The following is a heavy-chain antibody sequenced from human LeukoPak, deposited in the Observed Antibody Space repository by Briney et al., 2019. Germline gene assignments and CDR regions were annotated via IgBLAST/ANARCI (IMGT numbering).Heavy chain of an antibody. D-gene: IGHD7-27*01. CDR3: VRLGKEVTYRAYYFNY. J-gene: IGHJ4*02. CDR1: GGSISSYY. V-gene: IGHV4-4*07. CDR2: FYSTGST. Sequence: PSETLSLTCTVSGGSISSYYWTWIRQPAGKGLEWIGRFYSTGSTNYNPSLKSRVTMSVDTSKNQFSLKLSSVTAADTAVYYCVRLGKEVTYRAYYFNYWGQGTLVTVSS.